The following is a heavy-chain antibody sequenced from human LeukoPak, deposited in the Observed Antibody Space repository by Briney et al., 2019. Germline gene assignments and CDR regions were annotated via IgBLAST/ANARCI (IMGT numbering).Heavy chain of an antibody. V-gene: IGHV4-39*07. D-gene: IGHD3-3*01. J-gene: IGHJ5*02. Sequence: SETLSLTCTVSGGSISSYYWGWIRQPPGKGLEWIGSIYYSGSTYYNPSLKSRVTISVDTSKNQFSLKLSSVTAADTAVYYCARHLSITIFGGWFDPWGQGTLVTVSS. CDR3: ARHLSITIFGGWFDP. CDR1: GGSISSYY. CDR2: IYYSGST.